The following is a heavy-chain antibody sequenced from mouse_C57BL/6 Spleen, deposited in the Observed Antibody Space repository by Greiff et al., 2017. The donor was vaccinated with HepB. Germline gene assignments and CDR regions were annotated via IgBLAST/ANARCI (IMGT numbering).Heavy chain of an antibody. Sequence: EVQLQQSGPVLVKPGASVKMSCKASGYTFTDYYMNWVKPSHGQSLEWIGVINPYNGGTSYNQKFKGKDTLTVDKASSTAYMELNSLTSEDSAVYYCARDDGSSRNAMDNWGQGTSVTVSS. CDR1: GYTFTDYY. CDR3: ARDDGSSRNAMDN. CDR2: INPYNGGT. D-gene: IGHD1-1*01. V-gene: IGHV1-19*01. J-gene: IGHJ4*01.